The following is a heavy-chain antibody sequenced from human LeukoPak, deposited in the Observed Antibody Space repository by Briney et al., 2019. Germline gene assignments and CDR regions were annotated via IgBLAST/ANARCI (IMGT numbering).Heavy chain of an antibody. Sequence: ASVKVSCKASGYSFTGYYIHWGRQAPGPGLERMGWINPNNGGTNIAQKVQGRVTMTRDRSISTAYMELSRLRSDATAIYYCAKDQNTGYANNWFDPWGQGTLVTVSS. J-gene: IGHJ5*02. CDR2: INPNNGGT. CDR1: GYSFTGYY. CDR3: AKDQNTGYANNWFDP. V-gene: IGHV1-2*02. D-gene: IGHD5-12*01.